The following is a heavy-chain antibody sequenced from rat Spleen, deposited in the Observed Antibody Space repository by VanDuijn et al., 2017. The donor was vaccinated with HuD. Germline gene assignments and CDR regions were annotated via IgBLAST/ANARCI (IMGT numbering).Heavy chain of an antibody. CDR2: ISSDGWRN. CDR3: ARRHYGYTDYFDY. V-gene: IGHV5-46*01. D-gene: IGHD1-9*01. J-gene: IGHJ2*01. CDR1: GFTFSTFP. Sequence: EVQLVESGGGLVQPGRSLKLYCAASGFTFSTFPMAWVRQAPKMGLEWVATISSDGWRNFYRAFVKGRFTISRDNAKSTLSLQMNSLRSENTATYYCARRHYGYTDYFDYWGQGVMVTVSS.